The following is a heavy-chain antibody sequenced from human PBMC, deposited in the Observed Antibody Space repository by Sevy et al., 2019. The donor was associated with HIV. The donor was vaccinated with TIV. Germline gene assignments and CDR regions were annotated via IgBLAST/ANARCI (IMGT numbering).Heavy chain of an antibody. Sequence: GGSLRLSCAASGFTFSSYAMHWVRQAPGKGLEWVAVISYDGSNKYYADSVKGRFTISRDNSKNTLYLQMNSLRAEDTAVYYCVRDKHYYGSGGNIWGQGTMVTVSS. J-gene: IGHJ3*02. CDR2: ISYDGSNK. V-gene: IGHV3-30-3*01. CDR3: VRDKHYYGSGGNI. D-gene: IGHD3-10*01. CDR1: GFTFSSYA.